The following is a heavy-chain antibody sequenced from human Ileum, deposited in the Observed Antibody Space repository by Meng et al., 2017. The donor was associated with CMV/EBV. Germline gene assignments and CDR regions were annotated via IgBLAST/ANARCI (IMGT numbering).Heavy chain of an antibody. D-gene: IGHD3-3*01. CDR1: GTFSYYA. CDR3: ARDRARAIFGVVHLDY. J-gene: IGHJ4*02. Sequence: GTFSYYASNWVRQAPGQGLEWMGGSIPIFGTTYFDQNFQGRVTITTDESTGTAFLEVSSLRSEDTAVYYCARDRARAIFGVVHLDYWGQGTLVTVSS. V-gene: IGHV1-69*05. CDR2: SIPIFGTT.